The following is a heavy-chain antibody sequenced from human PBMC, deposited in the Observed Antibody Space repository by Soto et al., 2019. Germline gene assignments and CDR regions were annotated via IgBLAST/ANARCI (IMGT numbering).Heavy chain of an antibody. CDR1: GFPPTTTP. D-gene: IGHD3-9*01. Sequence: GGSLRLSCAGSGFPPTTTPLSWVRQPPGKGLEWVTTISGTASRTYYVDSVKGRFFISRDNSKNTLTLPRNNLTLDDTAVYYGATSFRYFDNWGQGTRVTVPS. V-gene: IGHV3-23*01. CDR3: ATSFRYFDN. J-gene: IGHJ4*02. CDR2: ISGTASRT.